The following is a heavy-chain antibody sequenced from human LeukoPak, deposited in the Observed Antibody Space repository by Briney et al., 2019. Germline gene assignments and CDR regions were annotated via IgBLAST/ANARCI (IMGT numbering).Heavy chain of an antibody. D-gene: IGHD4-11*01. Sequence: SETLSLTCAVYGGSFGGYYWSWIRQPPGKGLEWIGEINHSGSTNYNPSLKSRVTISVDTSKNQFSLKLSSVTAADTAVYYCARGRDKTTRLDPWGQGTLVTVSS. CDR1: GGSFGGYY. J-gene: IGHJ5*02. CDR3: ARGRDKTTRLDP. V-gene: IGHV4-34*01. CDR2: INHSGST.